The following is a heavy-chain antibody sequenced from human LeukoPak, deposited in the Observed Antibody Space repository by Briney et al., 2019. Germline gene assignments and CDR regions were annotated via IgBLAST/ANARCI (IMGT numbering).Heavy chain of an antibody. CDR3: ARIGSGSYYSLKNWFDP. CDR2: IKQDGSEK. D-gene: IGHD3-10*01. J-gene: IGHJ5*02. V-gene: IGHV3-7*03. CDR1: GFTFSSYW. Sequence: GGSLRLSCAASGFTFSSYWMSWVRQAPGKGLEWVANIKQDGSEKYYVDSVKGRFTISRDNAKNSLYLQMNSLRAEDTAVYYCARIGSGSYYSLKNWFDPWGQGTLVTVSS.